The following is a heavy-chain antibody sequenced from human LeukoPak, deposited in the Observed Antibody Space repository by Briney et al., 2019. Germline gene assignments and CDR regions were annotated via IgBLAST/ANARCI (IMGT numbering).Heavy chain of an antibody. J-gene: IGHJ6*02. CDR2: ISYDGSNK. V-gene: IGHV3-30*04. Sequence: PGGSLRLSCAASGFTFSSYAMHWVRQAPGKGLEWVAVISYDGSNKYYADSVKGRFTISRDNSKNTLYLQMNSLRAEDTAVYYCARDGQQAYQLLYRGYYYYGMDVWGQGTTVTDSS. CDR1: GFTFSSYA. D-gene: IGHD2-2*02. CDR3: ARDGQQAYQLLYRGYYYYGMDV.